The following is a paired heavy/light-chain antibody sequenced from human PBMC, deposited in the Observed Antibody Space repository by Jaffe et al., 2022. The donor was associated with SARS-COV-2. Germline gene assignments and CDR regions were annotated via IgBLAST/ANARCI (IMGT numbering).Light chain of an antibody. Sequence: QTVVTQEPSFSVSPGGTVTLTCGLSSGSVSTSYYPSWYQQTPGQAPRTLIYSTNTRSSGVPDRFSGSILGNKAALTITGAQADDESDYYCVLYMGRGIWVFGGGTKLTVL. CDR2: STN. V-gene: IGLV8-61*01. J-gene: IGLJ3*02. CDR1: SGSVSTSYY. CDR3: VLYMGRGIWV.
Heavy chain of an antibody. D-gene: IGHD4-17*01. Sequence: EVQLVESGGGLVQPGGSLRLSCAASGFTFSSYFMSWVRQAPGKGLEWVANIKQDGSEKYYVDSVKGRFTISRDNAENSLYLQMNSLRAEDTGIYYCARAPTVTTSVVVYWGQGTLVTVSS. J-gene: IGHJ4*02. CDR2: IKQDGSEK. CDR3: ARAPTVTTSVVVY. V-gene: IGHV3-7*01. CDR1: GFTFSSYF.